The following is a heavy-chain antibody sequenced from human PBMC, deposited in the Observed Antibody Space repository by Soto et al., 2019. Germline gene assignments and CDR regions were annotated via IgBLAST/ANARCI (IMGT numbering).Heavy chain of an antibody. CDR1: GFTFSSYG. J-gene: IGHJ4*02. Sequence: GGSLRLSCAASGFTFSSYGMHWVHQAPGKGLEWVAVIWYDGSNKYYADSVKGRFTISRDNSKNTLYLQMNSLRAEDTAVYYCARGGITMVRGVPLFDYWGQGTLVTVSS. CDR3: ARGGITMVRGVPLFDY. D-gene: IGHD3-10*01. V-gene: IGHV3-33*01. CDR2: IWYDGSNK.